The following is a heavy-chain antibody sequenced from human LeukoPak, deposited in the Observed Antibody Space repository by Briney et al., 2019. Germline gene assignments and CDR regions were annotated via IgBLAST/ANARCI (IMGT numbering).Heavy chain of an antibody. V-gene: IGHV4-59*01. CDR3: ARNLGGSSWVFDY. Sequence: SETLSLTCTVSGGSISSYYWSWIRQPPGKGLEWIGYIYYSGSTNYNPSLKSRVTMSVDTSKNQFSLKLSSVTAADTAVYYCARNLGGSSWVFDYWGQGTLVTVSS. CDR2: IYYSGST. CDR1: GGSISSYY. J-gene: IGHJ4*02. D-gene: IGHD6-13*01.